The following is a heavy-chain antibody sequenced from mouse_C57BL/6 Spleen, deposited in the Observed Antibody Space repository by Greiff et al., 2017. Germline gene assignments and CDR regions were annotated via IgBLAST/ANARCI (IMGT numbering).Heavy chain of an antibody. J-gene: IGHJ2*01. CDR1: GYTFTSYW. CDR3: ARNYYGSRYFDY. Sequence: QVQLQQPGAELVKPGASVKLSCKASGYTFTSYWMQWVKQRPGQGLEWIGEIDPSDSYTNYNQKFKGKATLTVDTSSSTAYMQLSSLTSEDSAVYYCARNYYGSRYFDYWG. CDR2: IDPSDSYT. D-gene: IGHD1-1*01. V-gene: IGHV1-50*01.